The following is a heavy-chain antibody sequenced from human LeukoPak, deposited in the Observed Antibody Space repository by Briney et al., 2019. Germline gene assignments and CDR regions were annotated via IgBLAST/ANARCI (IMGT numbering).Heavy chain of an antibody. CDR2: INTNTGNP. CDR3: ARDHRIAAAGKGLGGY. CDR1: GYTFTSYA. V-gene: IGHV7-4-1*02. D-gene: IGHD6-13*01. Sequence: VASVKVSCKASGYTFTSYAMNWVQQAPGQGLEWMGWINTNTGNPTYAQGFTGRFVFSLDTSVSTAYLQISSLKAEDTAVYYCARDHRIAAAGKGLGGYWGQGTLVTVSS. J-gene: IGHJ4*02.